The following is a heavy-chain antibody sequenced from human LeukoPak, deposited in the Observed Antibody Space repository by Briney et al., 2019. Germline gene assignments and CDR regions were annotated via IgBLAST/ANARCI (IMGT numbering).Heavy chain of an antibody. D-gene: IGHD1-7*01. J-gene: IGHJ6*03. CDR1: GGSFSNYY. CDR3: ARRWNYGRNYYIDV. CDR2: INDSGTI. V-gene: IGHV4-34*01. Sequence: SETLSLTCAVYGGSFSNYYWSWIRQPPGKGLEWIGEINDSGTINYNPSLMSRVTISVDKSKNQFSLKLSSVTAADTAVYYCARRWNYGRNYYIDVWGKGATVSVSS.